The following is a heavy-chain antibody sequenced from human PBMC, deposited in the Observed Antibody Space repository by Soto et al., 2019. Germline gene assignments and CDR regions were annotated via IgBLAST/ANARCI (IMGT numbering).Heavy chain of an antibody. J-gene: IGHJ5*02. CDR3: PGSPDETPQNLRWFRFDP. V-gene: IGHV4-39*01. Sequence: SETLSLTCSISGDFISLGKFYWGWVRQTPAKGVEWIGSFCVESNQYYNPSFKSRVTLSLYAPKNQFSLRLTAVTVPDTVVDYCPGSPDETPQNLRWFRFDPWGQGTLVTVSS. D-gene: IGHD2-15*01. CDR2: FCVESNQ. CDR1: GDFISLGKFY.